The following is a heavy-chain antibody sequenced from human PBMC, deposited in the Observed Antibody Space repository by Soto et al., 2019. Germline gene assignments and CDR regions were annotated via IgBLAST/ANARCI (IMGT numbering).Heavy chain of an antibody. CDR1: GFTFSSYW. J-gene: IGHJ4*02. V-gene: IGHV3-74*01. CDR3: ARGFPTGGNTGAY. Sequence: EVQLVESGGGLVQPGGSLRLSCAASGFTFSSYWMHWVCQGPGKGLVWVSRINRDGSSTDYADSVKGRFTITIDNAKNTLYLQMNSLSAEDTAVYYCARGFPTGGNTGAYWGQGTLVTVSS. D-gene: IGHD3-10*01. CDR2: INRDGSST.